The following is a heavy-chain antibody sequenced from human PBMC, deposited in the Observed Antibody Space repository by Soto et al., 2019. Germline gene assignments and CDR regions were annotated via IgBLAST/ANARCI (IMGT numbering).Heavy chain of an antibody. CDR1: GYTLTELS. D-gene: IGHD6-13*01. CDR2: FDPEDGET. J-gene: IGHJ3*02. V-gene: IGHV1-24*01. Sequence: GASVKVSCKVSGYTLTELSMHWVRQAPGKGLEWMGGFDPEDGETIYAQKFQGRVTMTEDTSTDTACMELSSLRSEDTAVYYCATGVGQQLVIDAFDIWGQGTMVTVSS. CDR3: ATGVGQQLVIDAFDI.